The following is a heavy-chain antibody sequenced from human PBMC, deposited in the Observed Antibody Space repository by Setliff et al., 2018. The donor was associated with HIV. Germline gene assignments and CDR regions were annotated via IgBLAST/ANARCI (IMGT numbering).Heavy chain of an antibody. D-gene: IGHD3-3*01. J-gene: IGHJ3*02. CDR1: GGSISSYY. Sequence: SQTLSLTCTVSGGSISSYYWSWIRQPAGKGLEWIGRIYTSGSTNYNPSLKSRVTMSVDTSKNQFSLKLSSVTAADTAVYYCARSFTYNFWSGLAGDAFDIWGQGTMVTVSS. V-gene: IGHV4-4*07. CDR3: ARSFTYNFWSGLAGDAFDI. CDR2: IYTSGST.